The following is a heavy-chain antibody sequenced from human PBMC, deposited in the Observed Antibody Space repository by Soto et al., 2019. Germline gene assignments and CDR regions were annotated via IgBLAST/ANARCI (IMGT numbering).Heavy chain of an antibody. CDR3: AKDCRAGGNSAFYFDF. Sequence: PGGSLRLSCAASGFTFSSYWMHWVRQAPGKGLEWVSLISATGGGTYYADSVKGRFTISRDNSHNTLYLQVHSLTAEDTAVYYCAKDCRAGGNSAFYFDFWGQGAQVTVSS. CDR2: ISATGGGT. CDR1: GFTFSSYW. V-gene: IGHV3-23*01. D-gene: IGHD3-16*01. J-gene: IGHJ4*02.